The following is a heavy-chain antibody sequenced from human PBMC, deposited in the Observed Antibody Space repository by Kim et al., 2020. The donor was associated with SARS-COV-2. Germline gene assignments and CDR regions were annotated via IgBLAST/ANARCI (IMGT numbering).Heavy chain of an antibody. CDR1: GYTFTSYA. Sequence: ASVKVSCKASGYTFTSYAMNWVRQAPGQGLEWMGWINTNTGNPTYAQGFTGRFVFSLDTSVSTAYLQISSLKAEDTAVYYCARGIRRFGGVIVVIYYYMDVWGKGTTVTVSS. J-gene: IGHJ6*03. CDR3: ARGIRRFGGVIVVIYYYMDV. V-gene: IGHV7-4-1*02. D-gene: IGHD3-16*02. CDR2: INTNTGNP.